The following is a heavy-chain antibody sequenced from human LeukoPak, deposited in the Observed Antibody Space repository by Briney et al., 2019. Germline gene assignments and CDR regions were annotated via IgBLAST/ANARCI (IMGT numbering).Heavy chain of an antibody. Sequence: GESLKISCAYTFSNTWVGWVRXXXGKGLEWMGIIXVGDSQTRYSPSFQGQVTMSXXXXXKIAYLQWSSLKASDTAMYYCAKTHKWEDKFFDSWGQGTLVTVSS. CDR1: YTFSNTW. CDR2: IXVGDSQT. CDR3: AKTHKWEDKFFDS. V-gene: IGHV5-51*01. D-gene: IGHD1-26*01. J-gene: IGHJ4*02.